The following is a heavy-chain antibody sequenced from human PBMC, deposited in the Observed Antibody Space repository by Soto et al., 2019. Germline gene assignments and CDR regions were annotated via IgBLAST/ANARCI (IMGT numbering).Heavy chain of an antibody. CDR3: ARGVRTGTAPTNNWFDP. Sequence: SETLSLTCTVSCVSFHNSHSFWGWIRQPPGKGLEWIGKINHSGGANYNPSLKSRVTISVDTSKNQFSLKLSSVTAAGTAVYYCARGVRTGTAPTNNWFDPWGQGTLVTVSS. CDR1: CVSFHNSHSF. CDR2: INHSGGA. V-gene: IGHV4-39*07. D-gene: IGHD1-1*01. J-gene: IGHJ5*02.